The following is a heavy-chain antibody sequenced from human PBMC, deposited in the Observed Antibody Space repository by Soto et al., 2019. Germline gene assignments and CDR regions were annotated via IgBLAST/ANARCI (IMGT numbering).Heavy chain of an antibody. CDR3: TSDWFASSGYYAY. CDR1: GFPFTNAW. CDR2: IKSKRDGGTT. J-gene: IGHJ4*02. D-gene: IGHD3-22*01. V-gene: IGHV3-15*01. Sequence: EVQLVESGGGLVKPGGSLRLSCAASGFPFTNAWMNWVRQAPGKGLEWVGSIKSKRDGGTTDYAAPVKGRFTVSINDSSYKVYLQINSVKTEDTDVYYCTSDWFASSGYYAYWGQGTLVSVSS.